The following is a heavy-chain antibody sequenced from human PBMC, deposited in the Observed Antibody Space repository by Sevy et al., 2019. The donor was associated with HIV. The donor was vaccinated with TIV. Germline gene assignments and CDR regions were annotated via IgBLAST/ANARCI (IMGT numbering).Heavy chain of an antibody. Sequence: GGSLRLSCTASGFTFGDYCMSWVRQAPGKGLEWVAFLKSDVYGGTVDHAASVRGRFVISRDDSKTIAYLQMDDLKTEDYGAHDGTRSKAAQSIFDYCGQGAPVTFSS. J-gene: IGHJ4*02. CDR1: GFTFGDYC. CDR2: LKSDVYGGTV. D-gene: IGHD3-22*01. CDR3: TRSKAAQSIFDY. V-gene: IGHV3-49*04.